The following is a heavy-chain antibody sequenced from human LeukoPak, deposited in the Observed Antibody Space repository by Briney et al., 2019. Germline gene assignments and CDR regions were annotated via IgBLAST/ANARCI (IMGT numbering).Heavy chain of an antibody. Sequence: ASVKVSCKASGYTLTNYDIHWVRQATGQGLEWMGWMNPYSANTGYAQNFQGRITITRNTSISTAYMELSSLRSEDTAVYYCARTQHLVLRSPLDPWGQGTLVTVSS. J-gene: IGHJ5*02. CDR3: ARTQHLVLRSPLDP. CDR1: GYTLTNYD. V-gene: IGHV1-8*03. CDR2: MNPYSANT. D-gene: IGHD6-13*01.